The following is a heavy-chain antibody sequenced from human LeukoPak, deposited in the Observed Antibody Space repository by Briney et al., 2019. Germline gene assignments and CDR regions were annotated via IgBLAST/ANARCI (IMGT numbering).Heavy chain of an antibody. Sequence: SETLSLTCTVSGYSISSGYYWGWIRQPPGKGLEWIGSIYHSGSTYYNPSLKSRVTISVDTSKNQFSLKLSSVTAADTAVYYCARDLLAGKGYFDYWGQGTLVTVSS. D-gene: IGHD3-9*01. CDR1: GYSISSGYY. J-gene: IGHJ4*02. CDR3: ARDLLAGKGYFDY. V-gene: IGHV4-38-2*02. CDR2: IYHSGST.